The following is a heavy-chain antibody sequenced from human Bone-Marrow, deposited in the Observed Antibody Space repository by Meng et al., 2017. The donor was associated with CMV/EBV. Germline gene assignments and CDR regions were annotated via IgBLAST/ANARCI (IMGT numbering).Heavy chain of an antibody. Sequence: SATLSLTCTVSGGSVSSGSYYWSWIRQPPGKGLEWIGYIYYSGSTNYNPSLKSRVTISVDTSKNQFSLKLSSVTAADTAVYFCARVGGGVQMAHTPWGQGTLVTVSS. D-gene: IGHD5-24*01. CDR3: ARVGGGVQMAHTP. CDR2: IYYSGST. CDR1: GGSVSSGSYY. V-gene: IGHV4-61*01. J-gene: IGHJ5*02.